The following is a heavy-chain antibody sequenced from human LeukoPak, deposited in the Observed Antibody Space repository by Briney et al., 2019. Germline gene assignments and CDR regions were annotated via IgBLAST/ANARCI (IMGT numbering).Heavy chain of an antibody. CDR2: MIPIFGKV. V-gene: IGHV1-69*13. D-gene: IGHD5-12*01. Sequence: SSVKVSCKTSGDSFTIYAISWVRQAPGQALEWMVGMIPIFGKVNYAQKFHGRVTITADESTNTAYMEVSSLRSEDTAIYYCAREGLVLTTDWYLDLWGRGTQVTVSS. CDR1: GDSFTIYA. J-gene: IGHJ2*01. CDR3: AREGLVLTTDWYLDL.